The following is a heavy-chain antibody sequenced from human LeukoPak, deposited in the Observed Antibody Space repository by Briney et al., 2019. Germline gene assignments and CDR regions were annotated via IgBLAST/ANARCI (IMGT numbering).Heavy chain of an antibody. CDR1: GFTFSSYA. J-gene: IGHJ4*02. V-gene: IGHV3-74*01. CDR2: MNGEGTTI. Sequence: PGGSLRLSCAASGFTFSSYAMSWVRQAPGKGLVWVSRMNGEGTTIDYADSVKGRFTVSRDYAKNTLFLQMNNLRTEDTALYFCATARNFRFEYWGQGSLVIVSA. D-gene: IGHD1-7*01. CDR3: ATARNFRFEY.